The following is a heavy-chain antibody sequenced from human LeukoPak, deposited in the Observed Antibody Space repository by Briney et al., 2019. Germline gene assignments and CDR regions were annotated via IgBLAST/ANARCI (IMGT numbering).Heavy chain of an antibody. V-gene: IGHV3-23*01. Sequence: GGSLRLSCAASGFTFSSYAMSWVRQAPGKGLEWVSAISGSGGSTYYADSVKGRFTISRDNSKNTLYLQMNSLRAEDTAVYYCAKDRVVVPAAITFDYWGQGTLVTVSS. CDR3: AKDRVVVPAAITFDY. CDR1: GFTFSSYA. J-gene: IGHJ4*02. CDR2: ISGSGGST. D-gene: IGHD2-2*01.